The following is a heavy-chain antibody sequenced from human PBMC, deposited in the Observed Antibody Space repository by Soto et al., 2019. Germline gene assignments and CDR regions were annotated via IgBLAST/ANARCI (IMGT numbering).Heavy chain of an antibody. Sequence: GSLRLSCAATGFTFSTYWVHWVRQAPGKGLVWVSRINTDGSNTDYADSVKGRFTISRDNAKNSLYLQMNSLRAEDTAVYYCARVGLNVYIDYWGQGTLVTVSS. J-gene: IGHJ4*02. V-gene: IGHV3-74*01. D-gene: IGHD1-20*01. CDR2: INTDGSNT. CDR1: GFTFSTYW. CDR3: ARVGLNVYIDY.